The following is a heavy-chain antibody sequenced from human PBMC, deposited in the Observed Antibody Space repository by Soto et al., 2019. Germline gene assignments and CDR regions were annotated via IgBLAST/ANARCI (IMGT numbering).Heavy chain of an antibody. V-gene: IGHV1-69*01. Sequence: QVQLVQSGAEVKKPGSSVKVSCKASGGTFSSYAISWVRQAPGQGLEWMGGIIPIFGTANYAQKFQGRVTITSDESTSTAYMELSSLRSEDTAVYYCARDLGGGSCYSGLSGCGAFDIWGQGTMVTVSS. D-gene: IGHD2-15*01. J-gene: IGHJ3*02. CDR3: ARDLGGGSCYSGLSGCGAFDI. CDR1: GGTFSSYA. CDR2: IIPIFGTA.